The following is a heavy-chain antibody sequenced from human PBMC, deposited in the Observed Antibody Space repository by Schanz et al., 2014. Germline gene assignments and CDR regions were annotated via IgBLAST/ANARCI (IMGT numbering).Heavy chain of an antibody. V-gene: IGHV3-23*04. D-gene: IGHD5-18*01. Sequence: VQLVDSGGGLVKPGGSLRLSCAASGFTFSIYGMSWVRQAPGKGLEWVSRMIGSGSSVFYADSVKGRFTISRDNLKNTVYLQMNSLRAGDTAVYYCAKYGGGYSYGFVEYWGQGILVTVSS. CDR2: MIGSGSSV. CDR3: AKYGGGYSYGFVEY. J-gene: IGHJ4*02. CDR1: GFTFSIYG.